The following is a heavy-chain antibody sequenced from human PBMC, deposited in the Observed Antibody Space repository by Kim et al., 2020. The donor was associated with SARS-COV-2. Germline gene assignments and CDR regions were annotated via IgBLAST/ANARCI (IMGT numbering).Heavy chain of an antibody. CDR3: ARVSRLVGVAARFDP. CDR1: GGSFSGYY. CDR2: INHSGST. V-gene: IGHV4-34*01. D-gene: IGHD6-6*01. Sequence: SETLSLTSAVYGGSFSGYYWSWIRQPPGKGLEWIGEINHSGSTNYNPSLKSRVTISVDTSKNQFSLKLSSVTAADTAVYYCARVSRLVGVAARFDPWGQGTLVTVSS. J-gene: IGHJ5*02.